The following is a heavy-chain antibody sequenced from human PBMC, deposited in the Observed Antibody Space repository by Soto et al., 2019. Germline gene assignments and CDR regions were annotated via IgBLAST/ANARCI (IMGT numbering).Heavy chain of an antibody. CDR2: INGDGSTT. CDR1: GFTLSSYG. J-gene: IGHJ4*02. CDR3: VRDLYSSVFDY. Sequence: PGGSLRLSCAASGFTLSSYGMHWVRQAPGKGLEWVSRINGDGSTTDYAESVKGRFTISRDNAKNTVYLQMNSLRAEDMAVYYCVRDLYSSVFDYWGQGTLVTVSS. D-gene: IGHD6-25*01. V-gene: IGHV3-74*01.